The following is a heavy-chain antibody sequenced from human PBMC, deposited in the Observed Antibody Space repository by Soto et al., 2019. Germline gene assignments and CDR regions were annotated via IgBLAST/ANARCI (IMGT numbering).Heavy chain of an antibody. V-gene: IGHV3-74*01. Sequence: LRLSCAASGFTFSNSWMHWVRQVSGKGLEWVSRINADGTSTSYADSVKGRFTISRDNAKNTLYLHVNSLRAEDTAVYYCVKVLARGVGVPRFYFDSWGQGALVTVSS. D-gene: IGHD2-2*01. CDR3: VKVLARGVGVPRFYFDS. CDR2: INADGTST. J-gene: IGHJ4*02. CDR1: GFTFSNSW.